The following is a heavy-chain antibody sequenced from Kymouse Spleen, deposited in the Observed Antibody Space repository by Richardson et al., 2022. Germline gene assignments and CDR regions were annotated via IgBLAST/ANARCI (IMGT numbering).Heavy chain of an antibody. J-gene: IGHJ4*02. CDR2: INHSGST. D-gene: IGHD6-13*01. CDR3: ARVGIAAADFDY. Sequence: QVQLQQWGAGLLKPSETLSLTCAVYGGSFSGYYWSWIRQPPGKGLEWIGEINHSGSTNYNPSLKSRVTISVDTSKNQFSLKLSSVTAADTAVYYCARVGIAAADFDYWGQGTLVTVSS. V-gene: IGHV4-34*01. CDR1: GGSFSGYY.